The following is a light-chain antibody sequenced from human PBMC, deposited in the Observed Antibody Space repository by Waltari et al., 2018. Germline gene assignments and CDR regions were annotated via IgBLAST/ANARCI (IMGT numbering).Light chain of an antibody. J-gene: IGLJ2*01. CDR3: SSYAGSNIVV. CDR2: EVT. CDR1: SSDVGGYNY. V-gene: IGLV2-8*01. Sequence: QSALSQPPSASGSPGQSVTISCTGTSSDVGGYNYVSWYQQHPGKAPKFVIYEVTKRPSGVPVRFSGSKSGNTASLTVSGLQAEDEADYYCSSYAGSNIVVFGGGTKLTVL.